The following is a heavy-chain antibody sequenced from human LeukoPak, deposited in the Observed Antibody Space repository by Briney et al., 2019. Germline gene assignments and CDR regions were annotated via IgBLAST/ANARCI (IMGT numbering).Heavy chain of an antibody. V-gene: IGHV1-2*02. J-gene: IGHJ5*02. CDR3: ARARITMVRGVIDNWFDP. D-gene: IGHD3-10*01. CDR2: INPNSGGT. CDR1: GYTFTGYY. Sequence: ASVKVSCKASGYTFTGYYMHWVRQAPGQGLEWMGWINPNSGGTNYAQEFQGRVTMTRDTSISTAYMELSRLRSDDTAVYYCARARITMVRGVIDNWFDPWGQGTLVTVSS.